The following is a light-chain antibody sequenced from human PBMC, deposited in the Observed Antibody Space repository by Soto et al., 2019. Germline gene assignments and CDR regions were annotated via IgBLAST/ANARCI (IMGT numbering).Light chain of an antibody. CDR3: CSYAGSSYV. V-gene: IGLV2-23*01. Sequence: VLTQPASVSGSPGQSITISCTGTSSDVGSDNLVSWYQQHPGKAPKLMIYEGSKRPSGVSNRFSGSKSGNTASLTISGLQAEDEADYYCCSYAGSSYVFGTGTKVTVL. CDR2: EGS. CDR1: SSDVGSDNL. J-gene: IGLJ1*01.